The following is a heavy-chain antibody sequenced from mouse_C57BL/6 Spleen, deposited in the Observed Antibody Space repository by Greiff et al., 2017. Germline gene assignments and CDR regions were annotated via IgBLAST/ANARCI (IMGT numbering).Heavy chain of an antibody. V-gene: IGHV3-6*01. Sequence: VQLKESGPGLVKPSQSLSLTCSVTGYSITSGYYWNWIRQFPGNKLEWMGYISYDGSNNYNPSLKNRLSFTRDTSKNQFFLKLNSVTTEDTATYDCARGGHGAMDYWGQGTSVTVSS. CDR2: ISYDGSN. CDR1: GYSITSGYY. J-gene: IGHJ4*01. CDR3: ARGGHGAMDY.